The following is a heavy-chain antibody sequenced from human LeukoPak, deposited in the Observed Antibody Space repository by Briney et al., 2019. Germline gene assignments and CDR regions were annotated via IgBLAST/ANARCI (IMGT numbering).Heavy chain of an antibody. CDR2: ISYIGST. Sequence: PSETLSLTCTVSGGSFSSHYWSWIRQPPGKGLEWIGYISYIGSTNYNPALKSRVTISVDTSKNQFSLKLSSVTAADAAVYFCAGDPTTLTKGLEIWGQGTMVTVSS. V-gene: IGHV4-59*11. CDR1: GGSFSSHY. D-gene: IGHD4-17*01. CDR3: AGDPTTLTKGLEI. J-gene: IGHJ3*02.